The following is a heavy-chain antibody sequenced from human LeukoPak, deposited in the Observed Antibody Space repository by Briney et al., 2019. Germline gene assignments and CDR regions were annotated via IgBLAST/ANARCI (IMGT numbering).Heavy chain of an antibody. CDR1: GGSISSNY. V-gene: IGHV4-4*07. J-gene: IGHJ6*02. Sequence: SETLSLTCTVSGGSISSNYWSWIRQPAGKGLEWIGRIYTSGSTNYSPSLKSRVTMSVDTSKNQFSLKLSSVTAADTAVYYCARGPIRDFWSGYYPQEYYYGMDVWGQGTTVTVSS. CDR3: ARGPIRDFWSGYYPQEYYYGMDV. D-gene: IGHD3-3*01. CDR2: IYTSGST.